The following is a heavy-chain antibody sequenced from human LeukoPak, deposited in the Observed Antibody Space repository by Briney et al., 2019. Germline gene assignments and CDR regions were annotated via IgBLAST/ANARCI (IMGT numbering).Heavy chain of an antibody. Sequence: GGSLRLSCAASGFTFSSYGMHWVRQAPGKGLEWVAFIRYDGSNKYYADSVKGRFTISRGNSKNTLYLQMNSLRAEDTAVYYCAKEFSSWYNYWGQGTLVTVSS. CDR2: IRYDGSNK. V-gene: IGHV3-30*02. CDR1: GFTFSSYG. J-gene: IGHJ4*02. D-gene: IGHD6-13*01. CDR3: AKEFSSWYNY.